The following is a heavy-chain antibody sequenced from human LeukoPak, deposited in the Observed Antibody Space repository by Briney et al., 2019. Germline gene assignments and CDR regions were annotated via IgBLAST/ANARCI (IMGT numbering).Heavy chain of an antibody. D-gene: IGHD2-2*01. Sequence: PGGSLRLSCAASGFTFSNYAMSWVRQAPGKGLEWVAVIWYDGSNKYDADSVKGRFTISRDNSKNTLYLQMNSLRAEDTAVYYCARSGCSRTSCYGGFDYWGQGTLVTVSS. CDR1: GFTFSNYA. J-gene: IGHJ4*02. CDR2: IWYDGSNK. V-gene: IGHV3-33*08. CDR3: ARSGCSRTSCYGGFDY.